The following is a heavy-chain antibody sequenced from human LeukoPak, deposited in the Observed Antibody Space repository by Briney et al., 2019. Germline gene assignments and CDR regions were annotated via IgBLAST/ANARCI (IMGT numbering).Heavy chain of an antibody. CDR3: APGGIAAAVY. CDR2: ISYDGSNK. J-gene: IGHJ4*02. CDR1: GFTFSSYA. V-gene: IGHV3-30*04. Sequence: GGSLRLSCAASGFTFSSYAMHWVRQAPGKGLEWVAVISYDGSNKYYADSVKGRFTISRDNSKNTLYLQMNSLRAEDTAVYYCAPGGIAAAVYWGQGTLVTVSS. D-gene: IGHD6-13*01.